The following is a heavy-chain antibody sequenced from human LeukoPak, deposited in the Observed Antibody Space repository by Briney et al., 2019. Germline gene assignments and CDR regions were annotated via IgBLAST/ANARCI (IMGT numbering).Heavy chain of an antibody. D-gene: IGHD3-22*01. Sequence: WASVKVSCKASGYSFSGYYIHWVRQAPGQGLEWMGWINPNSGATNYAQKFHGTVTMTRDTSTSTAYMELTRLRSDDTGVYYCARDQNYFDTTAFYGIDCWGQGTLVTVSS. CDR3: ARDQNYFDTTAFYGIDC. CDR2: INPNSGAT. CDR1: GYSFSGYY. J-gene: IGHJ4*02. V-gene: IGHV1-2*02.